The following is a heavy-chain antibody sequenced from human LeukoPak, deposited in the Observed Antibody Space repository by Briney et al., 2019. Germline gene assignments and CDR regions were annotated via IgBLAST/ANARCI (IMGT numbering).Heavy chain of an antibody. CDR3: TTIKRGNIFGYFDF. CDR2: VFDSGRT. Sequence: PSETLSLTCTVSGGSMTTHHWNWIRQTPGKGLEWIGYVFDSGRTKENPSLKSRVTLSADTSKNQLSLRLSSVTAADTAVYYCTTIKRGNIFGYFDFWGQRILVTLSS. CDR1: GGSMTTHH. J-gene: IGHJ4*02. V-gene: IGHV4-59*11. D-gene: IGHD5-18*01.